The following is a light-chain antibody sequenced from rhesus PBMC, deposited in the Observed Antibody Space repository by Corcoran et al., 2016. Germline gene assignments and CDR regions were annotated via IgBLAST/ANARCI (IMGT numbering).Light chain of an antibody. CDR1: QGIASW. J-gene: IGKJ3*01. V-gene: IGKV1-22*01. CDR3: LQYDSSPFT. Sequence: DIQMTQSPSSLSASVGDTVIITCQASQGIASWLAWYQQRPGKAPKLLIYKAYSLQSGVPSRFSGSESGTDFILIIRNLQPEDFAIYYCLQYDSSPFTFGPGTKLDIK. CDR2: KAY.